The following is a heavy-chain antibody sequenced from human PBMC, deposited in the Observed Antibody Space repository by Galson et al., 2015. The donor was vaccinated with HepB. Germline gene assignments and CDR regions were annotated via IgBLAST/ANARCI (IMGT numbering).Heavy chain of an antibody. CDR1: GFTFDDYA. CDR3: AKDSDCSGGSCYSFDY. CDR2: ISWNSGSI. V-gene: IGHV3-9*01. Sequence: LRLSCAASGFTFDDYAMHWVRQAPGQGLEWVSGISWNSGSIGYADSVKGRFTISRDNAKNSLYLQMNSLRAEDTALYYCAKDSDCSGGSCYSFDYWGQGTLVTVSS. D-gene: IGHD2-15*01. J-gene: IGHJ4*02.